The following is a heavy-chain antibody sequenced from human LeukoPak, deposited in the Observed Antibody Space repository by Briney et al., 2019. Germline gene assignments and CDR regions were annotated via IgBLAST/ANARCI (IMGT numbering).Heavy chain of an antibody. CDR3: ARIPTYYYDSSGLDY. CDR2: ISSSSSYI. CDR1: GFTFSSYS. Sequence: GGSLRLSCAASGFTFSSYSMNWVRQAPGKGLEWVSSISSSSSYIYYADSVKGRFTISRDNSKNTLYLQMNSLRAEDTAVYYCARIPTYYYDSSGLDYWGQGTLVTVSS. J-gene: IGHJ4*02. V-gene: IGHV3-21*04. D-gene: IGHD3-22*01.